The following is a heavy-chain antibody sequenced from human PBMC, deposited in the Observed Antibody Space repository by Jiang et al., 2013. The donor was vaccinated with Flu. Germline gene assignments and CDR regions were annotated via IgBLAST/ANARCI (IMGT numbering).Heavy chain of an antibody. D-gene: IGHD3-10*01. V-gene: IGHV3-23*01. CDR3: AKDYGSGSAMGAFDV. J-gene: IGHJ3*01. Sequence: SWVRQAPGKGLEWVSTISGSGGSTYYPDSVKGRFTISRDNSKNTLYLQMNSLRAEDTAVYYCAKDYGSGSAMGAFDVWGQGTMVTVSS. CDR2: ISGSGGST.